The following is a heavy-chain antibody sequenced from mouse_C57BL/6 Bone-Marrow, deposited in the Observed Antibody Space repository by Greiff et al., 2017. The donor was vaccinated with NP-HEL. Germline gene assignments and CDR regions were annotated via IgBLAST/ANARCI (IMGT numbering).Heavy chain of an antibody. D-gene: IGHD1-3*01. CDR2: IYPGDGDT. CDR3: AREWGKRAMDY. Sequence: LVESGPELVKPGASVKISCKASGYAFSSSWMNWVKQRPGKGLEWIGRIYPGDGDTNYNGKFKGKATLTADKSSSTAYMQLSSLTSEDSAVYFCAREWGKRAMDYWGQGTSVTVSS. CDR1: GYAFSSSW. V-gene: IGHV1-82*01. J-gene: IGHJ4*01.